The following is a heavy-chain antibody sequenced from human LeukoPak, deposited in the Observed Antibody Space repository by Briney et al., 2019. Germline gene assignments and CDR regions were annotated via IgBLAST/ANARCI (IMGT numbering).Heavy chain of an antibody. CDR3: ARGTTGTTPRYYYMDG. J-gene: IGHJ6*03. CDR1: VYTFTHYY. D-gene: IGHD1-1*01. V-gene: IGHV1-2*02. CDR2: INPNSGGT. Sequence: SVNVSHKPSVYTFTHYYLHRVRQPPAPGQESMGGINPNSGGTNYAQKFQGRVTMTRDPSISTAYMELSRLRSDDTAVYYCARGTTGTTPRYYYMDGWGKGTTVTVSS.